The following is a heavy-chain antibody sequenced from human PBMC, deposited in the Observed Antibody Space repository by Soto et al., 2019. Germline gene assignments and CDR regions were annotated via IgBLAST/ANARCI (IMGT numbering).Heavy chain of an antibody. CDR2: IYSGGST. V-gene: IGHV3-66*01. Sequence: EVPLVESGGGLVQPGGSLRLSCAASGFTVSRNYMSWVRQAPGKGLEWVSVIYSGGSTYYADSVKGRFTISRDNSKNTLYLQMTSLRAEDTAVYYCARLPYSGYDPYFDYWGQGTLVTVSS. J-gene: IGHJ4*02. D-gene: IGHD5-12*01. CDR3: ARLPYSGYDPYFDY. CDR1: GFTVSRNY.